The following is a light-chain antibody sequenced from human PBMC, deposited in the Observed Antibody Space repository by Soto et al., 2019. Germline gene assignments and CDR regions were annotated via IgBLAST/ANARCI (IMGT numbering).Light chain of an antibody. CDR3: QTWGTGMGV. CDR1: SRHSSYA. V-gene: IGLV4-69*01. CDR2: LNSDGSH. Sequence: QLVLTQSPSSSASLGASVKLTCTLSSRHSSYASAWHQQQPETGPRFLMKLNSDGSHNKGDGIPDRFSGSSSGAERYLTISSLESEDEADYYCQTWGTGMGVFGGGTKLTVL. J-gene: IGLJ2*01.